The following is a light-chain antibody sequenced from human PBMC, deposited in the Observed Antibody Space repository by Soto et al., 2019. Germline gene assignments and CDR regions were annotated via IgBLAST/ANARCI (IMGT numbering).Light chain of an antibody. CDR1: QSVSSN. J-gene: IGKJ3*01. CDR2: GAS. Sequence: EIVMTQSPATLSVSPGERATLSCRASQSVSSNLAWYQQKPGQAPRLLIYGASTRATGIPARFSGSGSGTEFTRTISCLQSGDFAVYYCQQYNNWPFTFGPGTKVDIK. CDR3: QQYNNWPFT. V-gene: IGKV3-15*01.